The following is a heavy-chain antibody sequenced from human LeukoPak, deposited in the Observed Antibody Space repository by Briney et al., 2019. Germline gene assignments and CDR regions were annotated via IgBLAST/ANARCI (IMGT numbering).Heavy chain of an antibody. V-gene: IGHV4-59*12. D-gene: IGHD4-17*01. CDR3: ARDKFDGDPYAFGI. Sequence: SETLSLTCAIYGGSFSGYFWSWIRQPPGKGLEWIGYIYYSGSTNYNPSLKSRVTISVDTSKNQFSLKLSSVTAADTAVYYCARDKFDGDPYAFGIWGQGTMVTVSS. CDR2: IYYSGST. J-gene: IGHJ3*02. CDR1: GGSFSGYF.